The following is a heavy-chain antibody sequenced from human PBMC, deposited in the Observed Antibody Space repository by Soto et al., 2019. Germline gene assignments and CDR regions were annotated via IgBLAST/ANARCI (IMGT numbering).Heavy chain of an antibody. CDR2: ISGSGGST. D-gene: IGHD1-26*01. CDR1: GFTFSSYA. J-gene: IGHJ4*02. Sequence: GGSLILSFAASGFTFSSYAMSWVRQSPGKGLEWVSAISGSGGSTYYADSVKGRFAISRDNSKNTLYLQMNSLRAEDTAVYYCAKESAYSGSYLVFDYWGQGTLVTVSS. CDR3: AKESAYSGSYLVFDY. V-gene: IGHV3-23*01.